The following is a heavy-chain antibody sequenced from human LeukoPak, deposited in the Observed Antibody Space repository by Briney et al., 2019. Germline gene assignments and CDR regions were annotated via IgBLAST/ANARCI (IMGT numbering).Heavy chain of an antibody. V-gene: IGHV1-18*01. CDR3: ARERGAQIQLWFCYYFDY. CDR1: GYTFTSYG. CDR2: ISAYNGNT. D-gene: IGHD5-18*01. J-gene: IGHJ4*02. Sequence: ASVKVSCKASGYTFTSYGISWVRQAPGQGLEWMGWISAYNGNTNYAQKFQGRVTITADKSTSTAYMELSSLRSEDTAVYYCARERGAQIQLWFCYYFDYWGQGTLVTVSS.